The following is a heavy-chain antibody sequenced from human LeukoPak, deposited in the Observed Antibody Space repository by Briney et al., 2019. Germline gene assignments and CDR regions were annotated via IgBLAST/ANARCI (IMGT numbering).Heavy chain of an antibody. D-gene: IGHD3-9*01. V-gene: IGHV4-39*01. Sequence: PSETLSLTCTVSGGSISSSSYYWGWIRQPPGKGLEWIGSIYYSGSTYYNPSLKSRVTISVDTSKNQFSPKLSSVTAADTAVYYCARQYYDISAGAFDIWGQGTMVTVSS. CDR1: GGSISSSSYY. J-gene: IGHJ3*02. CDR3: ARQYYDISAGAFDI. CDR2: IYYSGST.